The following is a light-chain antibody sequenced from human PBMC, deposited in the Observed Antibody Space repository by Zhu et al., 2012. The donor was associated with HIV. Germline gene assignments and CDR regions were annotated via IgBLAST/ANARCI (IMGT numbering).Light chain of an antibody. CDR1: RSVRSF. Sequence: IVLTQSPATLSLSPGERATVSCRASRSVRSFLAWYQQKPGQAPRLLIYDTSKRAAGIPARFSGSGSETDFTLTISSLEPEDFALYYCQQRSNWPLTFGGGTKVEXK. CDR2: DTS. J-gene: IGKJ4*01. CDR3: QQRSNWPLT. V-gene: IGKV3-11*01.